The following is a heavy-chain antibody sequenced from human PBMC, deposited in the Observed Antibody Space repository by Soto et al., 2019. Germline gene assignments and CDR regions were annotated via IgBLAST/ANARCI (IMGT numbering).Heavy chain of an antibody. V-gene: IGHV3-23*01. CDR1: GLTFSSYA. J-gene: IGHJ2*01. CDR3: AKGCGNTVTTCWYFDL. CDR2: ISGSGGST. Sequence: EVQLLESGGGLVQPGGSLRLSCAASGLTFSSYAMNWVRQAPGKGLEWVSDISGSGGSTNYADSVKGRFTISRDNSKNTLYLQMNTLRAEDTAVYYCAKGCGNTVTTCWYFDLWGRGTLVTVSS. D-gene: IGHD4-17*01.